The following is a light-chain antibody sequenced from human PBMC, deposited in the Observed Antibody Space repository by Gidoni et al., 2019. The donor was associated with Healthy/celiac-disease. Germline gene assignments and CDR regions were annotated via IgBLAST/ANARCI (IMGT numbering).Light chain of an antibody. Sequence: EIVLTQSPGTLSLSPGERATLSCRASQSVSSSYLAWYQQTPGQAPRLLIYGASSRATGIPDRFSGSGSGTDFTLTISRLEPEDFAVYYCQQYGSSPNTFGQXTKLEIK. V-gene: IGKV3-20*01. CDR1: QSVSSSY. CDR2: GAS. J-gene: IGKJ2*01. CDR3: QQYGSSPNT.